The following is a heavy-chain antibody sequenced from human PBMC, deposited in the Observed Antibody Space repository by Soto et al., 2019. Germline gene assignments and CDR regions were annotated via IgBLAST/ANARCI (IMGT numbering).Heavy chain of an antibody. CDR3: ARGGRGIPLESDYYYMDV. J-gene: IGHJ6*03. CDR1: GYTFTGYY. CDR2: INPNSGGT. V-gene: IGHV1-2*04. Sequence: ASVKVSCKASGYTFTGYYMHWVRQAPGQGLEWMGWINPNSGGTNYAQKFQGWVTMTRDTSISTAYMELSRLRSDDTAVYYCARGGRGIPLESDYYYMDVWGKGTTVTVSS. D-gene: IGHD3-16*01.